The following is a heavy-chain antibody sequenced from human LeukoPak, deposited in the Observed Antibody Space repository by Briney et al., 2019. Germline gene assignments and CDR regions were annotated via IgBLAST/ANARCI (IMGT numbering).Heavy chain of an antibody. J-gene: IGHJ4*02. CDR3: AKDISALWFGEIGY. D-gene: IGHD3-10*01. V-gene: IGHV3-23*01. Sequence: VRLGGSLRLSCAASGFTFTSYAMSWVRQAPGKGLEWVSGISGSGTSTYYADSVKGRFTISRDNSKNTLYLQMNSLRAEDTALYYCAKDISALWFGEIGYWGQGTLVTVSS. CDR1: GFTFTSYA. CDR2: ISGSGTST.